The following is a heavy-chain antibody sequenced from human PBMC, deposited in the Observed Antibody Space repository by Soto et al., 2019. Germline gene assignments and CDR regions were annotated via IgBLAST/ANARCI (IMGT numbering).Heavy chain of an antibody. D-gene: IGHD1-26*01. CDR1: GYTFTGYY. Sequence: ASVKVSCKASGYTFTGYYMHWVRQAPGQGLEWMGWINPNSGGTNYAQKFQGWVTMTRDTSISTAYMELSRLRSDDTAVYYCARCSGSYSDYFDYWGQGTLVTVSS. CDR3: ARCSGSYSDYFDY. CDR2: INPNSGGT. V-gene: IGHV1-2*04. J-gene: IGHJ4*02.